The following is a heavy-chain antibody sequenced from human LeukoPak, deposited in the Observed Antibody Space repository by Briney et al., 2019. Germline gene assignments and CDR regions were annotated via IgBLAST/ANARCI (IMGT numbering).Heavy chain of an antibody. V-gene: IGHV4-59*01. D-gene: IGHD2-8*02. CDR1: GGSISSYY. J-gene: IGHJ4*02. Sequence: SETLSLTCTVSGGSISSYYWSWIRPPPGKGLEWIGYIYYSGSTNYNPSLKSRVTISVDTSKNQFSLKLSSVTAADTAVYYCASSFYWGATHFFDYWGQGTLVTVSS. CDR3: ASSFYWGATHFFDY. CDR2: IYYSGST.